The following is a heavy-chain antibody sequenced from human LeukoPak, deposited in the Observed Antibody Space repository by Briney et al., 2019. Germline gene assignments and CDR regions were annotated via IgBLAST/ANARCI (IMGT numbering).Heavy chain of an antibody. V-gene: IGHV1-69*05. D-gene: IGHD3-10*01. Sequence: SVTVSCKASGGTFISYAISWVRQAPGQGLEWMGGIIPIFGTANYAQKFQGRVTITTDESTSTAYMELSSLRSEDTAAYYCARVPGSGYYYYYMDVWGKGTTVTVSS. CDR3: ARVPGSGYYYYYMDV. CDR2: IIPIFGTA. J-gene: IGHJ6*03. CDR1: GGTFISYA.